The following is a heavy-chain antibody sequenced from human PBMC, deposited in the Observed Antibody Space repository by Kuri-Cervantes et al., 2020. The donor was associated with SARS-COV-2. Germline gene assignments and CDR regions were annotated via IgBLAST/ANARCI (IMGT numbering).Heavy chain of an antibody. D-gene: IGHD3-10*01. Sequence: LSLTCAAAGFIFNDYCMGWIRQAPGKGLEWVSSISGSSSYIYYADSVKGRFTISRDNAKNSLYLQMNSLRAEDTAVYYCARDWALWFGELFGDFFYFDYWGQGTLVTVSS. CDR3: ARDWALWFGELFGDFFYFDY. CDR1: GFIFNDYC. CDR2: ISGSSSYI. J-gene: IGHJ4*02. V-gene: IGHV3-11*06.